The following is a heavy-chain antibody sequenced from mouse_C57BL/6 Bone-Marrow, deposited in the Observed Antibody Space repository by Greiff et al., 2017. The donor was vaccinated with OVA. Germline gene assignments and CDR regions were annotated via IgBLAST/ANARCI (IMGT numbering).Heavy chain of an antibody. CDR3: ARWLLY. CDR1: GYSITSGYY. V-gene: IGHV3-6*01. J-gene: IGHJ2*01. D-gene: IGHD2-3*01. CDR2: ISYDGSN. Sequence: EVKLMESGPGLVKPSQSLSLTCSVTGYSITSGYYWNWIRQFPGNKLEWMGYISYDGSNNYNPSLKNRISITRDTSKNQFFLKLNSVTTEDTATYYCARWLLYWGQGTTLTVSS.